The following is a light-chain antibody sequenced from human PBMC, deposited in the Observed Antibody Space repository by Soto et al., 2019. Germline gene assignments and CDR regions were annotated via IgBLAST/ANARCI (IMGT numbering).Light chain of an antibody. CDR1: SSDLGSYNL. CDR3: CSYAGSSTSWV. J-gene: IGLJ3*02. V-gene: IGLV2-23*02. Sequence: QSVLTQPASVSGSPGQSLTISCTGTSSDLGSYNLVSWYQQHPGKAPKLMIYEVNKRPSGVSNRFSASKSGNTASQTISGLQAEDEADYYCCSYAGSSTSWVFGGGTKLTVL. CDR2: EVN.